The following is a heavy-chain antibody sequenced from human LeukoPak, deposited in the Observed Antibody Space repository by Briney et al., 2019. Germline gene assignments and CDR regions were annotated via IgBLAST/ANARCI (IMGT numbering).Heavy chain of an antibody. D-gene: IGHD3-10*01. Sequence: SETLSLTCTVSGGSISSSSYYWGWIRQPPGKGLEWIGSIYYSGSTYYNPSLKSRVTISVDTSKNQFSLKLSSVTAADTAVYYCAREPRVLLWFGESWRSVFDYWGQGTLVTVSS. CDR3: AREPRVLLWFGESWRSVFDY. CDR1: GGSISSSSYY. J-gene: IGHJ4*02. V-gene: IGHV4-39*01. CDR2: IYYSGST.